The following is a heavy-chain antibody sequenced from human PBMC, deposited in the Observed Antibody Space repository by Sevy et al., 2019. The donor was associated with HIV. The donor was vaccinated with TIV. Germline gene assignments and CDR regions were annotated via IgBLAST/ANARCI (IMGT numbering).Heavy chain of an antibody. CDR1: GFTFSDYY. J-gene: IGHJ3*02. CDR2: ISGSGSTM. V-gene: IGHV3-11*01. CDR3: ARSLTQIRDAFDI. Sequence: GGCLRLSCAASGFTFSDYYMNWIRQAPGKGLEWVSYISGSGSTMYYADSVKGRFTISKDNAKNSLYLQMNSLRAEDTAVYYCARSLTQIRDAFDIWGQGTMVTVSS.